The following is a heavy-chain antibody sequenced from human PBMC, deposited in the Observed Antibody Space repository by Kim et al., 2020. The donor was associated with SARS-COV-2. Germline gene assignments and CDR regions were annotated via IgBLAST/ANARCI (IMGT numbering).Heavy chain of an antibody. CDR2: ISSRTTST. CDR3: AREGEGITMGRGVMMRPPNCFFYY. D-gene: IGHD3-10*01. CDR1: GFPFSSYS. J-gene: IGHJ4*02. V-gene: IGHV3-48*02. Sequence: GGSLRLSCAASGFPFSSYSMNWVRQAPGKGLEWILYISSRTTSTNDADSVKGRFSISRDNAKNSLYLQMNSLRDEDTAVYYCAREGEGITMGRGVMMRPPNCFFYYWGQGTLVTVSS.